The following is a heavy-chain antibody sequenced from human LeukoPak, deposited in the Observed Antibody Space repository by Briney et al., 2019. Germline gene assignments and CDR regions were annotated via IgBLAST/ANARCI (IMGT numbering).Heavy chain of an antibody. Sequence: PGGSLRLSCAASGFTFSSYMNWVRQAPGKGLEWVSSITSSSTSIYFADSVKGRFTISRDNAKNSLYLQMNSLRAEDTAVYYCARTYYDILTGYNPYFDYWGQGTLVTVSS. J-gene: IGHJ4*02. D-gene: IGHD3-9*01. V-gene: IGHV3-21*01. CDR1: GFTFSSY. CDR3: ARTYYDILTGYNPYFDY. CDR2: ITSSSTSI.